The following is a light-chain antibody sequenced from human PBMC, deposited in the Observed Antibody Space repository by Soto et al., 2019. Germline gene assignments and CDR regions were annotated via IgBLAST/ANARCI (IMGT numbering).Light chain of an antibody. CDR3: QQRNSWPLT. V-gene: IGKV3D-20*02. J-gene: IGKJ4*01. Sequence: EIVLTQSPGTLSLSPGERATLSCRASQSISRSYLVWYQQKPGQAPRLLIYGASSRAAGIPARFSGSGSGTDFTLTINSLEPEDFAVYYCQQRNSWPLTFGGGTKVDIK. CDR2: GAS. CDR1: QSISRSY.